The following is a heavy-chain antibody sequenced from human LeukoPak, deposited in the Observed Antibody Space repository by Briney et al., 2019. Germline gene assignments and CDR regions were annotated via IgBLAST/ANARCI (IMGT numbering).Heavy chain of an antibody. J-gene: IGHJ4*02. Sequence: GGSLRLSCAXSXXTVXSXXXXXVXXXXXXXXXWXXGXTNXGGYTYYXDSVKGRXTISRDNSKNTLYLQMNSLRVEDTAVYYCAKIALSWVATTIDYWGQGTLVTVSS. CDR3: AKIALSWVATTIDY. CDR2: XTNXGGYT. V-gene: IGHV3-23*01. CDR1: XXTVXSXX. D-gene: IGHD1-26*01.